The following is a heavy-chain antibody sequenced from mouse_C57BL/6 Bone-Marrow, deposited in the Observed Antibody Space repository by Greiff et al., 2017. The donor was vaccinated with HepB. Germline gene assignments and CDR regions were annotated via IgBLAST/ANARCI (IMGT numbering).Heavy chain of an antibody. V-gene: IGHV1-58*01. CDR3: ARNLWLRIYAMDY. CDR2: IYIGNGYT. D-gene: IGHD2-2*01. CDR1: GYTFTSYG. J-gene: IGHJ4*01. Sequence: EVQGVESGAELVRPGSSVKMSCKTSGYTFTSYGINWVKQRPGQGLEWIGYIYIGNGYTEYNEKFKGKATLTSDTSYSTAYMQLSILTSEDSAIYFCARNLWLRIYAMDYWGQGTSVTVSS.